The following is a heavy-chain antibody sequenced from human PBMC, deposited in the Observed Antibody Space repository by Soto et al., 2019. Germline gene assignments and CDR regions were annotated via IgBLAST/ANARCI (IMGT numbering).Heavy chain of an antibody. CDR2: IWHDGSNI. J-gene: IGHJ6*02. D-gene: IGHD2-15*01. V-gene: IGHV3-33*01. CDR1: GFTFSSYG. CDR3: ARDPEPYCSGGPCFSLSGGYGMDV. Sequence: QVQLVESGGGVVQPGRSLRVSCAASGFTFSSYGMHWVRQAPGKGLEWVAAIWHDGSNIHYADSVKGRFTISRDNSENTLYLQMNRLRAEDTAVYYCARDPEPYCSGGPCFSLSGGYGMDVWGQGTTVTVSS.